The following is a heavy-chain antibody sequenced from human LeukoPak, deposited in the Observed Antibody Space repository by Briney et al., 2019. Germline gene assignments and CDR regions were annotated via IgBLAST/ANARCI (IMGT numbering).Heavy chain of an antibody. J-gene: IGHJ5*02. Sequence: NSSETLSLTCAVYGGSFSGYYWSWIRQPPGKGLEWIGEINHSGSTNYNPSLKSRVTISVDTSKNQFSLKLSSVTAADTAVYYCARDSAARREFYVDGYNWFDPWGQGTLVTVSS. CDR1: GGSFSGYY. CDR2: INHSGST. V-gene: IGHV4-34*01. CDR3: ARDSAARREFYVDGYNWFDP. D-gene: IGHD4-17*01.